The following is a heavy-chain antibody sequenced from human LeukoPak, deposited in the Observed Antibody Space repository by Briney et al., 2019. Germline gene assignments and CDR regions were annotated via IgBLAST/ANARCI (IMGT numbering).Heavy chain of an antibody. CDR1: GFTFSSYE. J-gene: IGHJ5*02. CDR3: ARDRRYCSSTSCSQNNWFDP. Sequence: GGSLRLSCAASGFTFSSYEMNWVRQAPGKGLEWVSYISSSGSTIYYADSVKGRFTISGDNAKNSLYLQMNSLRAEDTAVYYCARDRRYCSSTSCSQNNWFDPWGQGTLVTVSS. CDR2: ISSSGSTI. D-gene: IGHD2-2*01. V-gene: IGHV3-48*03.